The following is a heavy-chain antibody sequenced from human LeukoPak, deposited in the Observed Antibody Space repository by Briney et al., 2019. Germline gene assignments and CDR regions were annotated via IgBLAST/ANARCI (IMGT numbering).Heavy chain of an antibody. CDR2: ISGRTGGT. CDR3: AKCGNSGCHLIDY. D-gene: IGHD5-12*01. CDR1: GFTFNTNT. Sequence: GGSLRPPCAASGFTFNTNTMSWVRQAPGKGLEWVSAISGRTGGTYYADSVKGRFTISRDNSKSTLYLQMDSLRAEDTAVYYCAKCGNSGCHLIDYWGQGTLVTVSS. V-gene: IGHV3-23*01. J-gene: IGHJ4*02.